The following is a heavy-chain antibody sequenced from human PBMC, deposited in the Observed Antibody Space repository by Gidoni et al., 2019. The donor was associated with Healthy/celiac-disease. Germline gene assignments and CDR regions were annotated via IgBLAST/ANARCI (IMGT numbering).Heavy chain of an antibody. J-gene: IGHJ4*02. D-gene: IGHD3-10*01. CDR2: FNPEDGET. CDR3: ATDPSRITMVRGPFDY. CDR1: GYIPTELS. V-gene: IGHV1-24*01. Sequence: QVQLVQSGAEVKKPGPSVKVSCKVSGYIPTELSMHWVRQAPGKGLEWMGGFNPEDGETIYAQKFQGRVTMTEDTSTDTAYMELSSLRSEDTAVYYCATDPSRITMVRGPFDYWGQGTLVTVSS.